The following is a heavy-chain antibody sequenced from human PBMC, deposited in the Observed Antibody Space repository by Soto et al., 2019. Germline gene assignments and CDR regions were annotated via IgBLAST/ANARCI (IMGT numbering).Heavy chain of an antibody. CDR2: ISWNSGSI. CDR3: VRTSLVVAAATREDY. J-gene: IGHJ4*02. V-gene: IGHV3-9*01. Sequence: GGALSLSCAASVFTFDDYAIHWVRQAPGKGLEWVSGISWNSGSIGYAGSVKGRFTISRDNAKNTLYLQMNSLRAEDTAVYYCVRTSLVVAAATREDYWGQGTLVTVSS. D-gene: IGHD2-15*01. CDR1: VFTFDDYA.